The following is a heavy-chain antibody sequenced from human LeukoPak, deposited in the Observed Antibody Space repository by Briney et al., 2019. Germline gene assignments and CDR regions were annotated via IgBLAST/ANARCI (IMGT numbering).Heavy chain of an antibody. CDR3: ARHGDPSGITMRPSYYFDY. D-gene: IGHD3-22*01. CDR1: GGSISSGDYY. J-gene: IGHJ4*02. CDR2: IYTSGST. V-gene: IGHV4-61*02. Sequence: PSQTLSLTCTVSGGSISSGDYYWSWIRQPAGKGLEWIGRIYTSGSTNYNPSLKSRVTISVDTSKNQFSLKLSSVTAADTAVYYCARHGDPSGITMRPSYYFDYWGQGTLVTVSS.